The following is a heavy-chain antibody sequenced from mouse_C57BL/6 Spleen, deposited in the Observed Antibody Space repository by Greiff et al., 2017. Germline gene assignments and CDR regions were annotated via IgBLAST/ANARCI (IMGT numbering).Heavy chain of an antibody. CDR2: IAPETGGT. J-gene: IGHJ2*01. CDR3: TRDSGSSHPFDY. Sequence: QVQLQQSGAELVRPGASVTLSCKASGYTFTDYEMHWVKQTPVHGLEWIGAIAPETGGTAYNQKFKGKTILTADKSSSTAYMELRSLTSEDSAVYYCTRDSGSSHPFDYWGQGTTLTVSS. D-gene: IGHD1-1*01. CDR1: GYTFTDYE. V-gene: IGHV1-15*01.